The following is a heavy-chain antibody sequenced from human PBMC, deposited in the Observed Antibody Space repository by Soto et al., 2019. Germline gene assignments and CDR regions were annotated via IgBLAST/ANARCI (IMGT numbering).Heavy chain of an antibody. CDR1: GGSISSGGYY. V-gene: IGHV4-31*03. Sequence: PSETLSLTCTVSGGSISSGGYYWSWIRQHPGKGLEWVGYIYYSGSTYYNPSLKSRVTISVDTSKNQFSLKLSSVTAADTAVYYCARDWGGGAGLWFGELSPSYGMDVWGQGTTVTVSS. CDR2: IYYSGST. J-gene: IGHJ6*02. D-gene: IGHD3-10*01. CDR3: ARDWGGGAGLWFGELSPSYGMDV.